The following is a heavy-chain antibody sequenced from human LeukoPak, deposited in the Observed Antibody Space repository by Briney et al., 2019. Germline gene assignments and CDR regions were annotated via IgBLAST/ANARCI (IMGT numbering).Heavy chain of an antibody. J-gene: IGHJ6*02. CDR2: IYSGGST. CDR3: ARGIDAYGMDV. Sequence: PGGSLGLSCAACGFAVSSNYMSWVRQAPGKGLEWVSVIYSGGSTYYADSVKGRFTISRDNSKNTLYLQMNSLRAEDTAVYYCARGIDAYGMDVWGQGTTVTVSS. V-gene: IGHV3-53*01. CDR1: GFAVSSNY. D-gene: IGHD3-16*02.